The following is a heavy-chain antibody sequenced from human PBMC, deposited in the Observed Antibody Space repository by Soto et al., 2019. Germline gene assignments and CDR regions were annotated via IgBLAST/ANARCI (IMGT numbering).Heavy chain of an antibody. CDR2: IYYSGST. J-gene: IGHJ4*02. V-gene: IGHV4-39*01. CDR3: AGGEQWLYRFDY. CDR1: GGSISSSSYY. Sequence: PSETLSLTCTVSGGSISSSSYYWGWIRQPPGKGLEWIGSIYYSGSTYYNPSLKSRVTISVDTSKNQFSLKLSSVTAADTAVYYCAGGEQWLYRFDYWGQGTLVTVSS. D-gene: IGHD6-19*01.